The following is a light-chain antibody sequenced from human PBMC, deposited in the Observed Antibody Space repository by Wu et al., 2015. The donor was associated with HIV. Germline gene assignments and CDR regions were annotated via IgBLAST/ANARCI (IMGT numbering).Light chain of an antibody. Sequence: VVMTQSPATLSVSSGERATLSCRASQSVSNNLAWYQQKPGQAPRLLMSGASTRATGIPARFSGSGSGTDFTLTIGSLEPEDFAVYFCLQSTSWPLTFGQGTRLEI. V-gene: IGKV3-15*01. CDR2: GAS. CDR1: QSVSNN. CDR3: LQSTSWPLT. J-gene: IGKJ5*01.